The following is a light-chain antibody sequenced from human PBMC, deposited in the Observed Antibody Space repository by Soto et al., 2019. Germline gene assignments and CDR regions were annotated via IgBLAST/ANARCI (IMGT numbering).Light chain of an antibody. CDR3: SSYRASSTTHYV. CDR2: DVS. J-gene: IGLJ1*01. V-gene: IGLV2-14*03. Sequence: QSALTQPASLSGSPGQSITISCTGTSSDVGGYNYVSWYQQHPGKAPKLMIYDVSYRPSGVSNRFSGSKSGNTASLTISGLQAEDEADYYCSSYRASSTTHYVFGTGTKLTVL. CDR1: SSDVGGYNY.